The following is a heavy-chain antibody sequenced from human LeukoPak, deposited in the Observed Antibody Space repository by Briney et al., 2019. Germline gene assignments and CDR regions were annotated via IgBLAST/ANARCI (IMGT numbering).Heavy chain of an antibody. CDR1: GFTFSSYA. CDR2: ISGSGGST. Sequence: QTGGSLRLSCAASGFTFSSYAMSWVRQAPGKGLEWVSAISGSGGSTYYADSVKGRFTISRDNSKNTLYLQMNSLRAEDTAVYYCAKGQHYGSGSYYNGYYFDYWGQGTLVTVSS. V-gene: IGHV3-23*01. D-gene: IGHD3-10*01. CDR3: AKGQHYGSGSYYNGYYFDY. J-gene: IGHJ4*02.